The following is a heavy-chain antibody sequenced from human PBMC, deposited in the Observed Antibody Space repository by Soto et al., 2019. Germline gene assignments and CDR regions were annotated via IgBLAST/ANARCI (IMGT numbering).Heavy chain of an antibody. CDR1: GGSISSYY. V-gene: IGHV4-59*08. Sequence: QVQLQESGPGLVKPSETLSLTCTVSGGSISSYYWSWIRQPPGKGLEWIGYIYYSGSTNYNPSLKSRVTISVDTSKNQFSLKLSSVTAADTAVYYCARLADNYYYYYMDVWGKGTTVTVSS. CDR2: IYYSGST. D-gene: IGHD6-19*01. J-gene: IGHJ6*03. CDR3: ARLADNYYYYYMDV.